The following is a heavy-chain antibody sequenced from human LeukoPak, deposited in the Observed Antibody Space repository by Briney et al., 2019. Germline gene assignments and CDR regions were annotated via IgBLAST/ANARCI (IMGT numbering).Heavy chain of an antibody. CDR3: ARRLLNYGGKGFDY. V-gene: IGHV6-1*01. J-gene: IGHJ4*02. CDR2: TYYRSKWYN. Sequence: SQTLSLTCAISGDSVSSNSAAWNWIRHSPSRGLEWLGRTYYRSKWYNDYAVSVKSRITINPDTSKNQFSLQLNSVTPEDTAVYYCARRLLNYGGKGFDYWGQGTLVTVSS. D-gene: IGHD4-23*01. CDR1: GDSVSSNSAA.